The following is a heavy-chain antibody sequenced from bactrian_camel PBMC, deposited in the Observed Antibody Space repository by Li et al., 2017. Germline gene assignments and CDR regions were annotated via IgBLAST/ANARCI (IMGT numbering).Heavy chain of an antibody. CDR2: IYGGSGET. CDR3: AAARRIGRWIGSGLVLAKHFDD. CDR1: GFTLAANH. J-gene: IGHJ6*01. D-gene: IGHD1*01. Sequence: VQLVESGGDLVQPGGSLTLSCVGSGFTLAANHVAWFRQTPGNEREGVAGIYGGSGETYYADSAKGRFTIAIDRAVNTVYLQMNDLKPDDTAMYYCAAARRIGRWIGSGLVLAKHFDDWGQGTQVTVS. V-gene: IGHV3S40*01.